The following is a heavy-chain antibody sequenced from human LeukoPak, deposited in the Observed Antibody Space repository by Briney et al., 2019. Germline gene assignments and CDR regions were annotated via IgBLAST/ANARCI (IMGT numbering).Heavy chain of an antibody. D-gene: IGHD4-17*01. CDR3: AREEYGDYVY. J-gene: IGHJ4*02. CDR2: IYYSGSA. CDR1: GGSISGYY. V-gene: IGHV4-59*12. Sequence: SETLSLTCTVSGGSISGYYWSWIRQPPGKGLEWIGYIYYSGSANYNPSLKSRVTISVDTSKNQFSLKLSSVTAADTAVYYCAREEYGDYVYWGQGTLVTVSS.